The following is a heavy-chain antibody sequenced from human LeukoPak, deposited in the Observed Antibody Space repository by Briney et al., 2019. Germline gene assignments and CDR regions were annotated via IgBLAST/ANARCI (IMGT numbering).Heavy chain of an antibody. CDR2: IYYSGST. CDR1: GGSISSGGYY. Sequence: SETLSLTCTVSGGSISSGGYYWSWIRQHPGKGLEWIGYIYYSGSTYYNPSLKSRVTISVDTSKNQFSLKLSSVTAADTAVYYCARGLSFSGSGNQKDLYYFDYWGQGTRVTVSS. CDR3: ARGLSFSGSGNQKDLYYFDY. V-gene: IGHV4-31*03. J-gene: IGHJ4*02. D-gene: IGHD2-15*01.